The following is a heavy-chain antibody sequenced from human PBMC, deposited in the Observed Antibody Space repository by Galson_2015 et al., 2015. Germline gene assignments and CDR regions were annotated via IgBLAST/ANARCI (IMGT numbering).Heavy chain of an antibody. J-gene: IGHJ3*02. Sequence: SLRLSCAASGFTFSSYAMHWVRQAPGKGLEWVAVISYDGSNKYYADSVKGRFTISRDNSKNTLYLQMNSLRAEDTAVYYCAREGMWLYDDAFDIWGQGTVVTVSS. CDR1: GFTFSSYA. D-gene: IGHD6-19*01. CDR2: ISYDGSNK. V-gene: IGHV3-30*01. CDR3: AREGMWLYDDAFDI.